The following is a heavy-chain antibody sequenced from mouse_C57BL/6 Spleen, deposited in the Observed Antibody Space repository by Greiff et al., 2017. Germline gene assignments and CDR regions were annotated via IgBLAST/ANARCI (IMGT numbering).Heavy chain of an antibody. CDR3: ARDDGYLYFDY. V-gene: IGHV3-6*01. CDR2: ISYDGSN. D-gene: IGHD2-3*01. Sequence: DVKLQESGPGLVKPSQSLSLTCSVTGYSITSGYYWNWIRQFPGNKLEWMGYISYDGSNNYNPSLKNRISITRDTSKNQFFLKLNSVTTEDTATYYCARDDGYLYFDYWGQGTTLTVSS. J-gene: IGHJ2*01. CDR1: GYSITSGYY.